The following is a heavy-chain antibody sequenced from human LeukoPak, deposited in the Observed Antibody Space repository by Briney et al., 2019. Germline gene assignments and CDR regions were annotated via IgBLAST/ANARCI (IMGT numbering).Heavy chain of an antibody. CDR3: ARVWSGYSNNWFDP. D-gene: IGHD3-3*01. J-gene: IGHJ5*02. Sequence: SETLSLTCAVYGGSFRGYYGSWIRQPPGKGLDWIGEINHSGSTNYNPSLKSRVTISVDTSKNQFSLKLSSVTAADTAVYYCARVWSGYSNNWFDPWGQGTLVTVSS. CDR2: INHSGST. CDR1: GGSFRGYY. V-gene: IGHV4-34*01.